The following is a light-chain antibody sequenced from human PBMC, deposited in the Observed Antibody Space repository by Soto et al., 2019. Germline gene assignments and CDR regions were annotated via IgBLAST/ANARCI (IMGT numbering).Light chain of an antibody. CDR1: ESVGAS. CDR2: GAS. V-gene: IGKV1-5*01. Sequence: DIHLTQSPSSLSASVGDRVTITCRASESVGASLAWYQQKAGKAPKLLIHGASTADSDVPIRFSGSGSGTEFTLTISSLQPGDVGTYFCQQYIEYSTFGQGTRLEI. J-gene: IGKJ2*01. CDR3: QQYIEYST.